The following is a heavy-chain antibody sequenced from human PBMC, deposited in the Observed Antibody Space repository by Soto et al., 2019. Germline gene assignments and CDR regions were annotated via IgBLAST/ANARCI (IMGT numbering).Heavy chain of an antibody. Sequence: SETLSLTCTVSGGSISSSSYYWGWIRQPPGKGLEWIGSIYYSGGTYYNPSLKSRVTISVDTSKNQFSLKLSSVTAADTAVYYCAGGRIAQLVLGWFDPWGQGTLVTVSS. V-gene: IGHV4-39*01. D-gene: IGHD6-6*01. CDR1: GGSISSSSYY. J-gene: IGHJ5*02. CDR2: IYYSGGT. CDR3: AGGRIAQLVLGWFDP.